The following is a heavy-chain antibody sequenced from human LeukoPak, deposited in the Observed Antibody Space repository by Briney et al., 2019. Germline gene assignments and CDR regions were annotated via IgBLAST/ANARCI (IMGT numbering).Heavy chain of an antibody. D-gene: IGHD4-17*01. CDR1: GFTFSSYG. Sequence: GRSLRLSCAASGFTFSSYGMHWVRQAPGKGLEWVAVISYDGSNKYYADSVKGRFTISRDNSKNTLYLQMNSLRAEDTAVYYCAKDQYGEAFDIWGPGTMVTVSS. V-gene: IGHV3-30*18. CDR3: AKDQYGEAFDI. CDR2: ISYDGSNK. J-gene: IGHJ3*02.